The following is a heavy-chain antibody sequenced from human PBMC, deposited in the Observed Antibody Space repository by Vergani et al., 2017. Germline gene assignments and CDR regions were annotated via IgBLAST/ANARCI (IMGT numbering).Heavy chain of an antibody. CDR1: GFTFSSYG. Sequence: QVQLVESGGGVVQPGRSLRLSCAASGFTFSSYGMHWVRQAPGKGLEWVAVISYDGSNKYYADSVKGRFTISRDNSKNTLYLQMNSLRAEDTAVYYCAKDRGKEAGPISYYFDYWDQGTLVTVSS. CDR2: ISYDGSNK. D-gene: IGHD3-10*01. CDR3: AKDRGKEAGPISYYFDY. J-gene: IGHJ4*02. V-gene: IGHV3-30*18.